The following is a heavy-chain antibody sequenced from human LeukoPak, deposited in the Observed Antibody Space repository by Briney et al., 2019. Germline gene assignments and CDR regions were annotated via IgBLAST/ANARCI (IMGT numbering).Heavy chain of an antibody. CDR2: ISGSSDST. D-gene: IGHD3-22*01. CDR1: GFTFSSYA. J-gene: IGHJ6*02. V-gene: IGHV3-23*01. CDR3: ARRNDYDGSGSRHYYVMDV. Sequence: GGALRLSCAASGFTFSSYAMRWVRQTPGKGLQWVSSISGSSDSTYYADSVKGRFTISRDNSKNTLFLQMNSLRAEDTAVYYCARRNDYDGSGSRHYYVMDVWGQGTTVTVSS.